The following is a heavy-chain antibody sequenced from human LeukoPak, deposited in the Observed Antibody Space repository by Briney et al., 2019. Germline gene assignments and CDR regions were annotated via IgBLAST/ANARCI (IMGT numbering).Heavy chain of an antibody. CDR3: ARDPVGDTDL. V-gene: IGHV4-38-2*02. CDR1: GGSISSYY. J-gene: IGHJ5*02. CDR2: IYHSGST. Sequence: SETLSLTCTVSGGSISSYYWSWIRQPPGKGLEWIGSIYHSGSTYYNPSLKSRVTISVDTSKNQFSLKLSSVTAADTAVYYCARDPVGDTDLWGQGTLVTVSS. D-gene: IGHD2-21*02.